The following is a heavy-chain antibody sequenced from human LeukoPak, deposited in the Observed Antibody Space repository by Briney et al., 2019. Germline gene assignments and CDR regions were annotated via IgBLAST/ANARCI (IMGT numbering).Heavy chain of an antibody. D-gene: IGHD2-21*02. J-gene: IGHJ4*02. CDR2: IYHSGAT. CDR3: ARARAPATAPFDY. V-gene: IGHV4-4*02. Sequence: SETLSLTCAVSGGSISSSSSICWTWVRQPPGKGLEWIGEIYHSGATNYNPSLKSRVTISVDTSKNQFSLKLSSVTAADTAVYYCARARAPATAPFDYWGQGTLVTVSS. CDR1: GGSISSSSSIC.